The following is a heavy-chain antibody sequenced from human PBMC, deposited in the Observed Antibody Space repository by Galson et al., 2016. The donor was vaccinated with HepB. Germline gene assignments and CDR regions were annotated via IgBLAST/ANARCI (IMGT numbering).Heavy chain of an antibody. Sequence: PALVKPTQTLTLTCTVSGFSLPNARMGVGWIRQPPGKALEWLAHIFSNDEKSYSASLKSRLTISKNASNSQVVLTMINVDPVDTATYYCARTSEEDFYGSGSYYFDYWGQGTLVTVSS. CDR1: GFSLPNARMG. CDR2: IFSNDEK. D-gene: IGHD3-10*01. V-gene: IGHV2-26*01. J-gene: IGHJ4*02. CDR3: ARTSEEDFYGSGSYYFDY.